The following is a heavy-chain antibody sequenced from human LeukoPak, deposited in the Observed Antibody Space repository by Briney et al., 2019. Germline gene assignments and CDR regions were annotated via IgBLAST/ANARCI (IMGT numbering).Heavy chain of an antibody. CDR1: GFTFSRYA. CDR2: LSYDGSSK. CDR3: ASASSSHCGNKCYSVYRHMDV. J-gene: IGHJ6*03. D-gene: IGHD2-21*01. Sequence: PGRSLILSCAASGFTFSRYAMHWVRQAPGKGLEWVAVLSYDGSSKYYADSVKGRFTISRDNSENTLYLQMNSLRTEDTAVYYCASASSSHCGNKCYSVYRHMDVWGKGTTVTVSS. V-gene: IGHV3-30-3*01.